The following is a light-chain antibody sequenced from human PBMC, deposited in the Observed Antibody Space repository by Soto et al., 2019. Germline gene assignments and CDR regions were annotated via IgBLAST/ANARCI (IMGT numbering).Light chain of an antibody. V-gene: IGKV3-20*01. CDR3: HQYGSSPPT. CDR2: GAS. CDR1: QSVSSSF. Sequence: EIVLTQSPGTLSLSPGERATLSCRASQSVSSSFLAWYQQKPGQAPRLLIYGASSRATNIPDRFSGSGSATDFTLTISRLEPEDFAVYYCHQYGSSPPTFGQGTKVEV. J-gene: IGKJ1*01.